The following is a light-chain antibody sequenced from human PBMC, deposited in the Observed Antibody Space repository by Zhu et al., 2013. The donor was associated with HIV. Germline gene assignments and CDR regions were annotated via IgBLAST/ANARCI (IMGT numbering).Light chain of an antibody. J-gene: IGKJ2*01. V-gene: IGKV3-20*01. CDR1: HRVSSAY. Sequence: EIVLTQSPGTLSLSPGETATLSCRASHRVSSAYLAWYQQIPGQAPRLLISGTSNRATGIPDRFSGSGSGTDFTLTISGVEPEDFAKYYCQQFYTYPYTFGQGTKLEIK. CDR2: GTS. CDR3: QQFYTYPYT.